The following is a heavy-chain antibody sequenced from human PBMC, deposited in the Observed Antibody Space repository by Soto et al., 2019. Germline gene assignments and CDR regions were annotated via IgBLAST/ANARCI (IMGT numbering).Heavy chain of an antibody. V-gene: IGHV3-74*01. J-gene: IGHJ6*02. Sequence: GGSLRLSCVASGYSFNVHYMHWVRQVPGKGLVWLPRVDTGGSDTAYADSVRGRFTISRDNAKNTVYLRMHRLRADDTAVYYCARGRYHAMDVWGQGITVTVSS. CDR1: GYSFNVHY. CDR3: ARGRYHAMDV. CDR2: VDTGGSDT.